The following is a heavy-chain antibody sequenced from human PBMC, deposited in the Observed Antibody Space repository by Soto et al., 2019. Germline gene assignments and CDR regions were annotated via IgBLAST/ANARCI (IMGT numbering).Heavy chain of an antibody. CDR3: AKDLGSGSYLFDAFDI. Sequence: QGQLVESGGGVVQPGRSLRLSCAASGFTFSNYGMHWVRQAPGKGLEWVAVISYDGSNKYYADSVKGRFTISRDNSKNTLYLQMNSLRTEVTAVYYCAKDLGSGSYLFDAFDIWGQGTMVTVSS. J-gene: IGHJ3*02. CDR2: ISYDGSNK. CDR1: GFTFSNYG. D-gene: IGHD1-26*01. V-gene: IGHV3-30*18.